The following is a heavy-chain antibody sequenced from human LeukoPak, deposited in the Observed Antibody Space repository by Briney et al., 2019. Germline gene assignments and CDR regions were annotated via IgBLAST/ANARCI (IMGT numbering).Heavy chain of an antibody. V-gene: IGHV3-23*01. CDR2: ISGSGGST. CDR1: GFTLSSYA. Sequence: GGSLSLSCAASGFTLSSYAMSWVRQAPGKGLEWVSAISGSGGSTYYAESVKGRFTISRDNSKNTLYLQMNSLRAEDTAVYYCARGRIQSDYWGQGTLVTVSS. CDR3: ARGRIQSDY. J-gene: IGHJ4*02. D-gene: IGHD5-18*01.